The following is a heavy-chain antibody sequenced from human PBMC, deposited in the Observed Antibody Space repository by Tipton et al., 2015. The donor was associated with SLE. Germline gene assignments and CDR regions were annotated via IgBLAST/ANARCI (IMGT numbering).Heavy chain of an antibody. D-gene: IGHD4-23*01. J-gene: IGHJ4*02. CDR2: IYSRGTT. Sequence: GLVKPSETLSLTCTVSGDSISSGDYFWSWIRQPPGKGLEWIGYIYSRGTTYYNPSLKSRVSISVHTSKNQFSLRLSSVTAADTAVYFCARDLDGGNSGPFFDFWGQGTLVTVSS. CDR3: ARDLDGGNSGPFFDF. CDR1: GDSISSGDYF. V-gene: IGHV4-30-4*01.